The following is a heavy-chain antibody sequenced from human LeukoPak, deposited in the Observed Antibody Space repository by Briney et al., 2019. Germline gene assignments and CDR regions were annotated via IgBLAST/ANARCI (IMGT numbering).Heavy chain of an antibody. D-gene: IGHD4-11*01. Sequence: GGTLRLSCAASGFTFGNYWMSWVRQAPGKGLEWVANIHKDGSETYFVDSVKGRFTMSRDNAENSLSLQMSSLKAEDTAIYYCARLDYSRVYVYWGQGTLVTVSS. V-gene: IGHV3-7*01. CDR2: IHKDGSET. J-gene: IGHJ4*02. CDR3: ARLDYSRVYVY. CDR1: GFTFGNYW.